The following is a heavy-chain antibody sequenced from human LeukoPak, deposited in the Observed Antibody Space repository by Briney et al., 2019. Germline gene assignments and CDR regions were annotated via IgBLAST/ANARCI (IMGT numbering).Heavy chain of an antibody. V-gene: IGHV3-21*01. CDR3: ARDLVRYFDY. Sequence: PGGSLRLSCAASGFTFSSYSMNWVRQAPGKGLEWVSSISSSSSYIYYADSVKGRFTISRDNAKNSLYPQMNSLRAEDTAVYYCARDLVRYFDYWGQGTLVTVSS. CDR1: GFTFSSYS. D-gene: IGHD2-2*01. J-gene: IGHJ4*02. CDR2: ISSSSSYI.